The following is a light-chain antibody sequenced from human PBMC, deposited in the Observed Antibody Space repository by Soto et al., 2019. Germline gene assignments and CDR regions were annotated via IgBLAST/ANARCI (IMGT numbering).Light chain of an antibody. CDR3: QQSYSDVQT. Sequence: DIQLTQSPSSLSASVGDTVTITCRAGATFNTYLNWYQHKPGRVPKLLNYAASSLQSGVPARFSGSLSGTDFTLTNINVRPEDAVTYYCQQSYSDVQTFSQGTTLE. CDR2: AAS. CDR1: ATFNTY. V-gene: IGKV1-39*01. J-gene: IGKJ2*01.